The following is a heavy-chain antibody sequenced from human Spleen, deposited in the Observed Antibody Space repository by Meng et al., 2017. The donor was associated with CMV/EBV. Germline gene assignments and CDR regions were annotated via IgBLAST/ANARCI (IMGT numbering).Heavy chain of an antibody. D-gene: IGHD2-21*01. V-gene: IGHV3-74*01. Sequence: GGSLRLSCAASGFTFSSYWMHWVRQAPGKGLVWVPRINVDGSSTDYADSVKGRFTISRDNAKNTLYLQMNSLRAEDTAVYYCARDSFQYNYYYGMDVWGLGTTVTVSS. CDR3: ARDSFQYNYYYGMDV. CDR1: GFTFSSYW. J-gene: IGHJ6*02. CDR2: INVDGSST.